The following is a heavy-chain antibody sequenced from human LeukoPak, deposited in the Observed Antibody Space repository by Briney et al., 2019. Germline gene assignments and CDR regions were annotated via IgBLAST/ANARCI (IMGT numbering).Heavy chain of an antibody. CDR3: ANDRDSSGWYGFDY. CDR1: GFTFNSYA. CDR2: ISYGGSKK. D-gene: IGHD6-19*01. V-gene: IGHV3-30*18. Sequence: PGRSLRLSCAASGFTFNSYAMHWVPQAPGKGRGWVALISYGGSKKYYADSVKGRFTIYRDNSKNTLYLQMNSLRAEDTAVYYCANDRDSSGWYGFDYWGQGTLVTVSS. J-gene: IGHJ4*02.